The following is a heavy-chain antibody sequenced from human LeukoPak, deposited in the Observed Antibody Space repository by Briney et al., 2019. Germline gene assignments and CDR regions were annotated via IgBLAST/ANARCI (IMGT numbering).Heavy chain of an antibody. CDR3: ARDYDSSSWYLFDP. Sequence: GGSLRLSCAASGFTFSSYAMSWVRQAPGKGLEWVSSISTSSSYIYYADSVKGRFTISRDNAKNSLYLQMNSLRAEDTAVYYCARDYDSSSWYLFDPWGQGTLVTVSS. CDR2: ISTSSSYI. V-gene: IGHV3-21*01. J-gene: IGHJ5*02. CDR1: GFTFSSYA. D-gene: IGHD6-13*01.